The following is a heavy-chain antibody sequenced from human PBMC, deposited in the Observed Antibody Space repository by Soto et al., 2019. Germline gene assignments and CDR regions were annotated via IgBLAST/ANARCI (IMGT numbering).Heavy chain of an antibody. Sequence: PGEYLKISCKTSGYTFSSYWIGWVRQMPGKGLEWMGIIYPGDSDTRYSPSFQGQVTISVDKSINTAYLQWSSLKASDSAMYSCARSGRYSGYDGHYWGQGTLVTVSS. J-gene: IGHJ4*02. CDR1: GYTFSSYW. D-gene: IGHD5-12*01. CDR3: ARSGRYSGYDGHY. CDR2: IYPGDSDT. V-gene: IGHV5-51*01.